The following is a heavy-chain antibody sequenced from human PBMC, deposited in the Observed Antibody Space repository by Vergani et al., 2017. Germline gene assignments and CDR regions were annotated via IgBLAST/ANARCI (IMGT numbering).Heavy chain of an antibody. D-gene: IGHD3-10*01. Sequence: QVQLPQWGAGLLKPSETLSLTCAVYGGSFSGYYWSWIRQPPGKGLEWIGEINHSGSTNYNPSLKSRVTISVDTSKNQFSLKLSPVTAADTAVYYCARGGRLVRRVVYCFDPWGQGTLVTVSS. CDR1: GGSFSGYY. J-gene: IGHJ5*02. V-gene: IGHV4-34*01. CDR3: ARGGRLVRRVVYCFDP. CDR2: INHSGST.